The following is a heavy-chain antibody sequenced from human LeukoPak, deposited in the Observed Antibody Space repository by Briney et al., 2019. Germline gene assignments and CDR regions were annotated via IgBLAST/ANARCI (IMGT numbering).Heavy chain of an antibody. D-gene: IGHD6-19*01. J-gene: IGHJ4*02. CDR3: ARFAVHRRIAVDGQFGLDY. Sequence: ASVKVSCKASGGTFNSYAISWVRQAPGQGLEWMGGIIPIFGTTNYAQKFQGRVTMTRDTSTSTVYMELSSLRSEDTAVYYCARFAVHRRIAVDGQFGLDYWGQGTLVTVSS. V-gene: IGHV1-69*05. CDR1: GGTFNSYA. CDR2: IIPIFGTT.